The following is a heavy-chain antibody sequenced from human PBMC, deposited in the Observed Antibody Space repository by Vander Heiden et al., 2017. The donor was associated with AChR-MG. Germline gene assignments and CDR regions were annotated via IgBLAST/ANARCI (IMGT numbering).Heavy chain of an antibody. J-gene: IGHJ5*02. CDR3: ARRASGGNWFDP. CDR1: GFTVSSNY. CDR2: IYSGGST. V-gene: IGHV3-66*04. D-gene: IGHD5-12*01. Sequence: EVQLLVAGGGWVYPGGSLRVPCAATGFTVSSNYMSWFRQAPGKGLEWVSVIYSGGSTYYGDSVEGRFTISRDNSKNTLYLQMNSLIAEDTAVYYCARRASGGNWFDPWGQGTLATVSS.